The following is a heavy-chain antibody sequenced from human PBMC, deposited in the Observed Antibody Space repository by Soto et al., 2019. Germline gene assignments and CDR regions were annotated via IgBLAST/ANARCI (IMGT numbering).Heavy chain of an antibody. CDR2: IYSGGST. V-gene: IGHV3-66*01. J-gene: IGHJ4*02. CDR1: GFTVSSNY. D-gene: IGHD4-17*01. Sequence: PGGSLRLSCAASGFTVSSNYMSWVRQAPGKGLEWVSVIYSGGSTYYADSVKGRFTISRDNSKNTLYLQMNSLRAEDTAVYYCARGMTTVTTTFDYWGQGTLVTVSS. CDR3: ARGMTTVTTTFDY.